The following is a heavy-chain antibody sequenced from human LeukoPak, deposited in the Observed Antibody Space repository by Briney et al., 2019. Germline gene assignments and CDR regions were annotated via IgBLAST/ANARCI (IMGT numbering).Heavy chain of an antibody. Sequence: SETLSLTCTVSGGSISIGNYYWSWIRQPAGSGLGWVGRTTTSGSTNYNPSLKSRVTIAVVTSNNQFSLEPRSLTARDTAVYYCTRDGRRGSYGDAFDLWGQGTMVTVPS. D-gene: IGHD1-26*01. CDR2: TTTSGST. V-gene: IGHV4-61*02. J-gene: IGHJ3*01. CDR1: GGSISIGNYY. CDR3: TRDGRRGSYGDAFDL.